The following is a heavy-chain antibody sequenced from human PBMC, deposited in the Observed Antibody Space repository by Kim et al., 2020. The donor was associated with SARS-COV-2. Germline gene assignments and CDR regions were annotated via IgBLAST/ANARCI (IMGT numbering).Heavy chain of an antibody. CDR2: IYYSGST. J-gene: IGHJ4*02. V-gene: IGHV4-31*03. CDR3: ARDGAIVVPL. CDR1: GGSISSGGYY. D-gene: IGHD2-2*01. Sequence: SETLSLTCTVSGGSISSGGYYWSWIRQHPGKGLEWIGYIYYSGSTYYNPSLKSRVTISVDTSKNQFSLKLSSVTAADTAVYYCARDGAIVVPLWGQGTLVTVSS.